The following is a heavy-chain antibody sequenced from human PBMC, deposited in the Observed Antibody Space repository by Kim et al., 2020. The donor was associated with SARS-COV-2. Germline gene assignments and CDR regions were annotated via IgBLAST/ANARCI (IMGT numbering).Heavy chain of an antibody. CDR3: ARDWHYGSGSYYSPYFDY. CDR2: ISSSGSTI. D-gene: IGHD3-10*01. V-gene: IGHV3-11*04. CDR1: GFTFSDYY. J-gene: IGHJ4*02. Sequence: GGSLRLSCAASGFTFSDYYMSWIRQAPGKGLEWVSYISSSGSTIYYADSVKGRFTISRDNAKNSLYLQMNSLRAEDTAVYYCARDWHYGSGSYYSPYFDYWCQRTLVTVSA.